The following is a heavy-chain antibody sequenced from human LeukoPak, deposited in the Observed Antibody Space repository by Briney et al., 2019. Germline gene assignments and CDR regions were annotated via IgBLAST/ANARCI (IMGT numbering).Heavy chain of an antibody. Sequence: GGSLRLSCAASGFTFSSYSMNWVRQAPGKGLEWVSSISSSSSYIYYADSVKGRFTISRDNAKNSLYLQMNSLRAEGTAVYYCARDRGGSGWYNLDYWGQGTLVTVSS. CDR1: GFTFSSYS. J-gene: IGHJ4*02. CDR3: ARDRGGSGWYNLDY. CDR2: ISSSSSYI. V-gene: IGHV3-21*01. D-gene: IGHD6-19*01.